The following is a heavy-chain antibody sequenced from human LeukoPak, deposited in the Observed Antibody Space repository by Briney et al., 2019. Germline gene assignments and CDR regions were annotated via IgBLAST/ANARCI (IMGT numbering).Heavy chain of an antibody. CDR1: GFSATNNY. CDR2: ISGSGGST. V-gene: IGHV3-23*01. Sequence: GGSLRLSCEASGFSATNNYMSWFRLAPGKGLEWVSAISGSGGSTYYADSVKGRFTISRDNSKNTLYLQMNSLRAEDTAVYYCAKDGLMITFGGGFDYWGQGTLVTVSS. D-gene: IGHD3-16*01. J-gene: IGHJ4*02. CDR3: AKDGLMITFGGGFDY.